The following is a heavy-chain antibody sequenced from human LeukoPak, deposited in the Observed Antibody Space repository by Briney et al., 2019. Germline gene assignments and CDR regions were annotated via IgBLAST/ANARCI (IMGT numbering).Heavy chain of an antibody. Sequence: GASVKVSCKASGYTFTSYGISWVRQAPGQGLEWMGWISAYNGNTNYAQKLQGRVTMTTDTSTSTAYMELRSLRSDDTAVYYCARVSITAGLYYYYYMDVWGKGTTVTVSS. D-gene: IGHD6-13*01. V-gene: IGHV1-18*01. CDR3: ARVSITAGLYYYYYMDV. CDR2: ISAYNGNT. J-gene: IGHJ6*03. CDR1: GYTFTSYG.